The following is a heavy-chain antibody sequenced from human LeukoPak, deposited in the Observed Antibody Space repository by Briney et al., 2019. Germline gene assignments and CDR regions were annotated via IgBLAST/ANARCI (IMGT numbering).Heavy chain of an antibody. CDR2: IWYDGSNK. J-gene: IGHJ4*02. CDR3: AKGPGYSTIDY. V-gene: IGHV3-33*06. D-gene: IGHD2-21*01. CDR1: GFTFSNYW. Sequence: PGGSLRLSCAASGFTFSNYWMHWVRQAPGKGLEWVAVIWYDGSNKYYVDSVKGRFTISRDNFKNTLYLQMNSLRAEDTAVYYCAKGPGYSTIDYWGQGTLVTVSS.